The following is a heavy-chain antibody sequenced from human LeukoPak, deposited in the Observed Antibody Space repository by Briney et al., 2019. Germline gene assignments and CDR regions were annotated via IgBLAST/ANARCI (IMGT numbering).Heavy chain of an antibody. V-gene: IGHV4-59*12. CDR3: AATPLIWFGELFSPSTYFDY. CDR2: IYYSGST. CDR1: GGSISSYY. Sequence: SEPLSLTCTVSGGSISSYYWSWIRQPPGKGLEWIGYIYYSGSTNYNPSLKSRVTMSVDTSKNQFSLKLSSVTAADTAVYYCAATPLIWFGELFSPSTYFDYWGQGTLVTVSS. J-gene: IGHJ4*02. D-gene: IGHD3-10*01.